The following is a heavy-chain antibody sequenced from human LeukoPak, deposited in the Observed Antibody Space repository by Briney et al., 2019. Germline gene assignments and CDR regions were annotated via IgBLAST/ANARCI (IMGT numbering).Heavy chain of an antibody. V-gene: IGHV4-34*01. D-gene: IGHD4-11*01. CDR2: INHSGST. J-gene: IGHJ4*02. CDR3: ASSAWAVTRSPFDY. CDR1: GGSFSGYY. Sequence: SETLSLTCAVYGGSFSGYYWSWIRQPPGKGLEWIGEINHSGSTNYNPSLKSRVTISVDTSKNQFSLKLSSVTAADTAVYYCASSAWAVTRSPFDYWGQGTLVTVSS.